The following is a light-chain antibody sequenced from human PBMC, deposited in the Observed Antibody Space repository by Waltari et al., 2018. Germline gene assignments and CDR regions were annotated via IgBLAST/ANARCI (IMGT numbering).Light chain of an antibody. Sequence: DIQMTQSPSTMSASVGNRVTITCRASQSISSWLAVYQQKPGKAPKLLIYKSSSLESGVPSRFSGSGSGTEFTLTISSLQPDDFATYYCQQYNSYPITFGQGTRLEIK. J-gene: IGKJ5*01. CDR2: KSS. CDR3: QQYNSYPIT. CDR1: QSISSW. V-gene: IGKV1-5*03.